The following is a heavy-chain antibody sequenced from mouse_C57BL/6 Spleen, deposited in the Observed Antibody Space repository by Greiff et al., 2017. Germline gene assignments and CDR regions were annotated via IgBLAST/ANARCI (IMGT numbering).Heavy chain of an antibody. V-gene: IGHV1-82*01. CDR3: ARFDYDLFAY. J-gene: IGHJ3*01. CDR2: IYPGDGDT. CDR1: GYAFGSSW. D-gene: IGHD2-4*01. Sequence: QVQLQQSGPELVKPGASVKISCKASGYAFGSSWMNWVKQRPGKGLEWIGRIYPGDGDTNYNGKFKGKATLTADKSSSTAYMQLSSLTSEDSAVYFCARFDYDLFAYWGQGTLVTVSA.